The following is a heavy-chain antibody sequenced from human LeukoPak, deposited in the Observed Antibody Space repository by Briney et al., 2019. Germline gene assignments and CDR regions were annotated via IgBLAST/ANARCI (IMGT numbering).Heavy chain of an antibody. V-gene: IGHV4-4*07. CDR1: GGSISSYY. J-gene: IGHJ4*02. CDR3: AREGRHVEWELRRGVPFDY. CDR2: IYTSGST. D-gene: IGHD1-26*01. Sequence: SETLPLTCTVSGGSISSYYWSWIRQPAGKGLEWIGRIYTSGSTNYNPSLKSRVTMSVDTSKNQFSLKLSSVTAADTAVYYCAREGRHVEWELRRGVPFDYWGQGTLVTVSS.